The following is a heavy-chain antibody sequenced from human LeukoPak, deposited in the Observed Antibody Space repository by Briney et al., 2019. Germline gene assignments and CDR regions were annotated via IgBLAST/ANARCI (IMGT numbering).Heavy chain of an antibody. CDR2: IIPIFGTA. V-gene: IGHV1-69*13. D-gene: IGHD2-21*01. CDR1: GGTFTGYA. J-gene: IGHJ3*02. Sequence: ASVKVSCKASGGTFTGYAISWVRQAPGQGLEWMGRIIPIFGTANYAQKFQGRVTITADASTSTAYMELSRLKSEDTAVYYCDTPYCGGDCYSSDAFDIGGQGTMVTVSS. CDR3: DTPYCGGDCYSSDAFDI.